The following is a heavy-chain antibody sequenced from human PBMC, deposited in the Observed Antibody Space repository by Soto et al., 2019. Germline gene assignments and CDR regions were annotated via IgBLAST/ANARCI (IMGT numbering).Heavy chain of an antibody. Sequence: GASVKVSCKASGGTFSSYAISWVQQAPGQGLEWMGWISAYNGNTKYAQKLQGRVTMTTDTSTSTAYMELRSLRSDDTAVYYCARGVGSGSYYNQYNWFDPWGQGTLVTVSS. CDR1: GGTFSSYA. D-gene: IGHD3-10*01. V-gene: IGHV1-18*01. CDR3: ARGVGSGSYYNQYNWFDP. CDR2: ISAYNGNT. J-gene: IGHJ5*02.